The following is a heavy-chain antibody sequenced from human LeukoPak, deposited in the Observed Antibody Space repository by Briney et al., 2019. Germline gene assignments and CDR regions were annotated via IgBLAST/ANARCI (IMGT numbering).Heavy chain of an antibody. D-gene: IGHD6-13*01. CDR3: AKAVREIAAGY. V-gene: IGHV3-21*01. CDR2: ISSSSDYI. Sequence: PGGSLRLSCVASGFTFITYSMNWVRQAPGKGLEWVSSISSSSDYIYYADSVKGRFTISRDNSKNTLYLQMNSLRAEDTAVYYCAKAVREIAAGYWGQGTLVTVSS. CDR1: GFTFITYS. J-gene: IGHJ4*02.